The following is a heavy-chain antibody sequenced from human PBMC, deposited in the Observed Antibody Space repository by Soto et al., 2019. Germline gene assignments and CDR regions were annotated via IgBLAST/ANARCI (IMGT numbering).Heavy chain of an antibody. D-gene: IGHD6-19*01. J-gene: IGHJ4*02. CDR1: GGSISSYY. V-gene: IGHV4-59*01. CDR3: ARAVAVAGIDY. Sequence: SETLSLTCTVSGGSISSYYWSWIRQPPGKGLEWIGYIYYSGSTNYNPSLKSRVTISVDTSKNQFSLKLSSVTAADTAVYYCARAVAVAGIDYWGQGTLVTVSS. CDR2: IYYSGST.